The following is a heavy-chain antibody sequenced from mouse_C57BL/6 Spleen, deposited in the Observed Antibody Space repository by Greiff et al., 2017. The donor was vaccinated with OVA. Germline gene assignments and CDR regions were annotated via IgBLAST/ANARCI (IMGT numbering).Heavy chain of an antibody. D-gene: IGHD2-3*01. CDR2: INPGSGGT. Sequence: QVQLKESGAELVRPGTSVKVSCKASGYAFTNYLIEWVKQRPGQGLEWIGVINPGSGGTNYNEKFKGKATLTADKSSSTAYMQLSSLTSEDSAVYFCARYSPDGYYFDYWGQGTTLTVSS. J-gene: IGHJ2*01. CDR1: GYAFTNYL. V-gene: IGHV1-54*01. CDR3: ARYSPDGYYFDY.